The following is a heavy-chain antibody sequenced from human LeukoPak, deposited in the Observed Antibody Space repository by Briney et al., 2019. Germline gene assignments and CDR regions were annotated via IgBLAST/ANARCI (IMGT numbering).Heavy chain of an antibody. CDR1: GFTFSSYA. D-gene: IGHD2-2*02. CDR3: AKAEDVVVVPAAILIQGPSRHQRRDY. J-gene: IGHJ4*02. V-gene: IGHV3-23*01. Sequence: GGSLRLSCAASGFTFSSYAMSWVRQAPGKGLEWVSAISGSGGSTYYADSVKGRFTISRDNSKNTLYLQMNSLRAEDTAVYYCAKAEDVVVVPAAILIQGPSRHQRRDYWGQGTLVTVSS. CDR2: ISGSGGST.